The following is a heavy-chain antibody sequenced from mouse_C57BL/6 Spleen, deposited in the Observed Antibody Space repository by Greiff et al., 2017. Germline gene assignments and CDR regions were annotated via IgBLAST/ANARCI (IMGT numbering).Heavy chain of an antibody. CDR2: ISSGSSTI. Sequence: EVKLMESGGGLVKPGGSLKLSCAASGFTFSDYGMHWVRQAPEKGLEWVAYISSGSSTIYYADTVKGRFTISRDNAKNTRFLQMTSLRSEDTAMYYCARDGSDAMDYWGQGTSVTVSS. D-gene: IGHD1-1*01. J-gene: IGHJ4*01. CDR3: ARDGSDAMDY. CDR1: GFTFSDYG. V-gene: IGHV5-17*01.